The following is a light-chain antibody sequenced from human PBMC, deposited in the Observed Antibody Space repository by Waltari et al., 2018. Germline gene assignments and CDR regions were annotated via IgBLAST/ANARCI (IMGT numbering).Light chain of an antibody. CDR1: NIGSYS. V-gene: IGLV3-21*04. CDR3: QVWHAAIDPGV. CDR2: YDS. J-gene: IGLJ1*01. Sequence: SYVLTQPPSVSVAPGETARITCGGDNIGSYSVHWYQQKPGQAPVLVIFYDSHRPSGIPERFSGSNSGNTATLTISRVEAGDEANYCCQVWHAAIDPGVFGTGTEVTV.